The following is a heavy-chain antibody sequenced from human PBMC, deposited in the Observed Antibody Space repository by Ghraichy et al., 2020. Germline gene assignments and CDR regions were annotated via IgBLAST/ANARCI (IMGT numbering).Heavy chain of an antibody. Sequence: SETLSLTCTVSGASISSSYWSWIRQPAGKGLEWIGRIYTSGSTNYNPSLKSRVTMSVDTSKNQFSLKMTSVTAADTAVYYCAREIDQLRYFDSWGQGTLVTVSS. D-gene: IGHD2-2*01. CDR2: IYTSGST. V-gene: IGHV4-4*07. J-gene: IGHJ4*02. CDR3: AREIDQLRYFDS. CDR1: GASISSSY.